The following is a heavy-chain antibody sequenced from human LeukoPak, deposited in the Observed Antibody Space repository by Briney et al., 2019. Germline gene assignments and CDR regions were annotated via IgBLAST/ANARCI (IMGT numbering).Heavy chain of an antibody. CDR3: ARGGEIAVAGRGSDY. V-gene: IGHV4-31*03. D-gene: IGHD6-19*01. CDR1: GGSISSGGYS. Sequence: SQTLSLTCTVSGGSISSGGYSWSWIRQHPGKGLEWIGYIYYSGSTYYNPSLKSRVTISVDTSKNQFSLKLSSVTAADTAVYYCARGGEIAVAGRGSDYWGQGTLVTVSS. CDR2: IYYSGST. J-gene: IGHJ4*02.